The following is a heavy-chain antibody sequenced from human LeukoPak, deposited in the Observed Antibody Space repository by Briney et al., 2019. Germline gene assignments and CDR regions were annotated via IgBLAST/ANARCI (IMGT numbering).Heavy chain of an antibody. J-gene: IGHJ6*02. CDR1: GGSLRTYV. D-gene: IGHD2-15*01. CDR2: IHQSVST. CDR3: SREQYTGGGSGWFGMDV. Sequence: PSETLSLTCGVSGGSLRTYVWTWTRRSPGKRGEWSGFIHQSVSTEFNPSLKSRVTMSLDTSRNQFSLRMSSVTAADTAVYYCSREQYTGGGSGWFGMDVWGQGTTVTVSS. V-gene: IGHV4-59*12.